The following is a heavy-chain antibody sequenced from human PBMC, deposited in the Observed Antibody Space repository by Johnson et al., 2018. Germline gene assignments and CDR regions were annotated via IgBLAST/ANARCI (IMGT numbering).Heavy chain of an antibody. Sequence: EVQLVESGGGLVKPGGSLRLSCAASGFTFSNAWMSWVRQAPGKGLEWVGRIKSKTDGGTTDYAAPVKGRFTISRDDSKNTLDLQMNSLKTEDTAVYYCTSTVTYYYYYGMDVWGQGTTVTVSS. J-gene: IGHJ6*02. CDR1: GFTFSNAW. CDR3: TSTVTYYYYYGMDV. V-gene: IGHV3-15*01. CDR2: IKSKTDGGTT. D-gene: IGHD4-11*01.